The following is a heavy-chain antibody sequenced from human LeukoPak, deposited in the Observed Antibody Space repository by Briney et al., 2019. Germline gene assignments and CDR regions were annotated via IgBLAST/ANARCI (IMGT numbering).Heavy chain of an antibody. D-gene: IGHD6-19*01. CDR2: ISSSGSTI. J-gene: IGHJ4*02. V-gene: IGHV3-11*01. CDR3: ARVRSSGWERDY. CDR1: GFTFSDYY. Sequence: GGSLRLSCAASGFTFSDYYMSWIRQAPGKGLEWVSYISSSGSTIYYADSVKGRFTISRDNAKNPLYLQMNSLRAEDTAVYYCARVRSSGWERDYWGQGTLVTVSS.